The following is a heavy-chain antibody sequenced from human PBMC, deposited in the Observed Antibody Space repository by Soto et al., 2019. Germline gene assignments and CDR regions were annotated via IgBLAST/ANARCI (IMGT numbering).Heavy chain of an antibody. V-gene: IGHV3-30-3*01. CDR2: VSYDASNK. D-gene: IGHD3-3*01. CDR1: GFTFSRFA. CDR3: ARGGENNFWSGFPDY. J-gene: IGHJ4*02. Sequence: QVHLVESGGGVVQPGKSLRLSCAASGFTFSRFAINWVRQTPGKGLEWVAVVSYDASNKMYADSVKGRFTISRDNFRKMVFLQMSSLSAEDTAIYYCARGGENNFWSGFPDYWGQGTLVTVSS.